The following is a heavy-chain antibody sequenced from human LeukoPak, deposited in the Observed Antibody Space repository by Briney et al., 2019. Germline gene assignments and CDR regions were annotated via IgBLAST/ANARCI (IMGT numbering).Heavy chain of an antibody. Sequence: GASVKVSCKAYGYTFTRYGISWVRQAPGQGLEWMGWISAYNGNTNYAQKLQGRVTMTTDTSTSTAYMELRSLRSDDTAVYYCARASPTDSNWFDPWGQGTLVTVSS. V-gene: IGHV1-18*01. CDR2: ISAYNGNT. CDR3: ARASPTDSNWFDP. J-gene: IGHJ5*02. CDR1: GYTFTRYG. D-gene: IGHD4-17*01.